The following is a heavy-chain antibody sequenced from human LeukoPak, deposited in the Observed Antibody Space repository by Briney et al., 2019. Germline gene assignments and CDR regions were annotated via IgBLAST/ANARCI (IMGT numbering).Heavy chain of an antibody. J-gene: IGHJ6*03. CDR2: ISYDGSEI. Sequence: PGRSLRLSCAASGFTFSSYGMHWVRQAPGKGLEWVASISYDGSEIYYGDSVKGRFTISRDNAKNSLYLQMNSLRAEDTAVYYCAREVGGGRLKPYYYYMVVWGKGTTVTVSS. V-gene: IGHV3-30*03. CDR1: GFTFSSYG. CDR3: AREVGGGRLKPYYYYMVV. D-gene: IGHD3-16*01.